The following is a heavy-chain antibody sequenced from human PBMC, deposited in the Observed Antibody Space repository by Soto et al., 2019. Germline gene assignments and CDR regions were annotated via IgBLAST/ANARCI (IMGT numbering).Heavy chain of an antibody. D-gene: IGHD3-10*01. CDR3: ARDGGFGEDKY. J-gene: IGHJ4*02. Sequence: QVQLVQSGAELKKPGSSVKVSCKASGDTFSGYPINWVRQAPGEGLEWMGRIIPVFGTTNDAQRFEGRVTFTADESTNTAYMELRGLLSEDTDVYYCARDGGFGEDKYWGPGTLVTVSS. V-gene: IGHV1-69*18. CDR1: GDTFSGYP. CDR2: IIPVFGTT.